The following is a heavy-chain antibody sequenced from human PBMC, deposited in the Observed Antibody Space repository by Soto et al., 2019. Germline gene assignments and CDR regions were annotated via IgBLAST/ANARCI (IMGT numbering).Heavy chain of an antibody. CDR3: ASEDSSSSVYYYYGMDV. J-gene: IGHJ6*02. D-gene: IGHD6-6*01. CDR1: GFTFSSYE. V-gene: IGHV3-48*03. CDR2: ISSSGSTI. Sequence: GSLRLSCAASGFTFSSYEMNWVRQAPGKGLEWVSYISSSGSTIYYTDSVKGRFTISRDNAKNSLYLQMNSLRAEDTAVYYCASEDSSSSVYYYYGMDVWGQGTTVTVSS.